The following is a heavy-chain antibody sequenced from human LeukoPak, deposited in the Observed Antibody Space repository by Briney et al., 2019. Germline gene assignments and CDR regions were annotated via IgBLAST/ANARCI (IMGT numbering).Heavy chain of an antibody. Sequence: SETLSLTCAVSGYSISSGYYWGWSRPPPGKGLEWIGSIYHSGSTYYNPSLKSRVTISVDTPKSQFSLKLSSVTPADTAVYYCARLRGYFDYWGQGTLVTVSS. V-gene: IGHV4-38-2*01. J-gene: IGHJ4*02. CDR2: IYHSGST. CDR3: ARLRGYFDY. CDR1: GYSISSGYY.